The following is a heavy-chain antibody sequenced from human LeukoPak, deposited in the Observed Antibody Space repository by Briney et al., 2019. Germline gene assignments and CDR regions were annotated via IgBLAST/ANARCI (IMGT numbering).Heavy chain of an antibody. V-gene: IGHV3-48*03. D-gene: IGHD2-2*01. J-gene: IGHJ4*02. CDR1: GFTFSSYE. CDR3: ARRARCSSTSCSRSYFDY. CDR2: ISSSGSTI. Sequence: GGSLRLSCAASGFTFSSYEMNWVRQAPGKGLEWVSYISSSGSTIYYADSVKGRFTISRDNAKNSLYLQMNSLRAEDTAVYYCARRARCSSTSCSRSYFDYWGQGTLVTVSS.